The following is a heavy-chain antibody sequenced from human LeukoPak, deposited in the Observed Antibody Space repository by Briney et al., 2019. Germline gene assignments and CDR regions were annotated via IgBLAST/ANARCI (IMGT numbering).Heavy chain of an antibody. CDR3: AKGGVSRGIVIVPPAVPPDS. J-gene: IGHJ4*02. V-gene: IGHV3-23*01. Sequence: QPGGSLRLSCAASEFTFRSYAMSWVRPPPGKVLEWVSVISGIGGGTYYADSVKGRFTISRDNAKNTLHLQMNSLRAEDTAVYYCAKGGVSRGIVIVPPAVPPDSWGQGTLVTVSS. CDR1: EFTFRSYA. CDR2: ISGIGGGT. D-gene: IGHD2-2*01.